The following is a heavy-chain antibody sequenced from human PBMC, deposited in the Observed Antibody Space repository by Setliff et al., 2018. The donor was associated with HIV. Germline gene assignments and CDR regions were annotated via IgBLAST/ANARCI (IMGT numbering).Heavy chain of an antibody. CDR3: AKDNRQWLDPNDAFDI. Sequence: PSETLSLTCTVSGYSISSGYYWGWIRQPPGKGLEWIGSIYHSGSTYYNPSLKSRVTISVDTSKNQFSLKLSSVTAADTAVYYCAKDNRQWLDPNDAFDIWGQGTMVTVSS. CDR1: GYSISSGYY. D-gene: IGHD6-19*01. J-gene: IGHJ3*02. V-gene: IGHV4-38-2*02. CDR2: IYHSGST.